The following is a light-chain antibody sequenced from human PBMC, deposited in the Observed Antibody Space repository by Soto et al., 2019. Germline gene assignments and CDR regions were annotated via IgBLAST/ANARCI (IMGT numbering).Light chain of an antibody. CDR3: HQTYSNPLT. V-gene: IGKV1-39*01. J-gene: IGKJ4*01. CDR1: QPISSY. Sequence: DIQMTQSPSTLSAAVGDRVSMTCRASQPISSYLSWYQQKPGKAPKLLIYAASKLYSGVPSRFSGSGSGTEFTLTINSLQPEDFATYYCHQTYSNPLTFGGGTKVDIK. CDR2: AAS.